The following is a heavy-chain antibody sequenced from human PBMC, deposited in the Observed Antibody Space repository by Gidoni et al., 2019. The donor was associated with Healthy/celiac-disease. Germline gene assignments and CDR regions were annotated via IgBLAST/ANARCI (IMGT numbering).Heavy chain of an antibody. J-gene: IGHJ3*02. CDR3: ARDYYYDSSGTPANDAFDI. Sequence: EVQLVESGGGLVKPGGSLRLSCAASGFTFSSYRMNWVRQAPGKGLEWVSSISSSSSYIYYADSVKGRFTISRDNAKNSLYLQMNSLRAEDTAVYYCARDYYYDSSGTPANDAFDIWGQGTMVTVSS. CDR1: GFTFSSYR. D-gene: IGHD3-22*01. V-gene: IGHV3-21*01. CDR2: ISSSSSYI.